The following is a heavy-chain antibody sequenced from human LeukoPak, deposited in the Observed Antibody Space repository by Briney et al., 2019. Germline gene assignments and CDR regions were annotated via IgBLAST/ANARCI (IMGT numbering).Heavy chain of an antibody. CDR3: ARDRAGTTSWAGYYYYYGMDV. D-gene: IGHD1-1*01. V-gene: IGHV1-46*01. CDR2: INPSGGST. J-gene: IGHJ6*02. Sequence: ASVKVSCKASGYTFISYYVHWVRQAPGQGLEWMGIINPSGGSTRYAQKFQGRVTMTRDTSTSTVYMELSSLRSEDTAVYYCARDRAGTTSWAGYYYYYGMDVWGQGTTVTVSS. CDR1: GYTFISYY.